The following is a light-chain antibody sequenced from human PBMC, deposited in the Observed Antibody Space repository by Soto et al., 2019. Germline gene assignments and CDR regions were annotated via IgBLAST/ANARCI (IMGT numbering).Light chain of an antibody. V-gene: IGKV1-17*03. CDR2: AAS. J-gene: IGKJ5*01. CDR1: QGISKY. Sequence: PMTQSPSAISGSAEATVRVTGRACQGISKYLAWFQQRPGKVPRRLVYAASSLQSGVPSRFSGSGAGTEFTITISSLQPEDFATYYCQQYDNLPPTCGQGTRLEIK. CDR3: QQYDNLPPT.